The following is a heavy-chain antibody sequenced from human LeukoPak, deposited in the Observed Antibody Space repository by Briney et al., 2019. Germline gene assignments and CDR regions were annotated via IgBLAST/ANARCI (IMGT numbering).Heavy chain of an antibody. CDR3: ARLDVQHGSGKFYFFFDP. CDR2: IYYSGST. V-gene: IGHV4-39*07. CDR1: GGSISSSSYY. D-gene: IGHD3-10*01. J-gene: IGHJ5*02. Sequence: SETLSLTCTVSGGSISSSSYYWGWIRQPPGKGLEWIGSIYYSGSTNYNPSLKSRVTISVDTSKNQLSLKMSSVTAADTAVYYCARLDVQHGSGKFYFFFDPWGQGNLVTVSA.